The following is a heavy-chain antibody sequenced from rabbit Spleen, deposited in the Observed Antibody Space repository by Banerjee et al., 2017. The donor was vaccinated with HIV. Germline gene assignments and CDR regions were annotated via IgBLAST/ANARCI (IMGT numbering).Heavy chain of an antibody. D-gene: IGHD1-1*01. CDR2: IGAGVTYTT. J-gene: IGHJ3*01. Sequence: QSLEESGGDLVKPGASLTLTCTASGFSFSYSDYMCWVRQPPGKGPEWIACIGAGVTYTTYYATWAKGRFTISKTSSTTVTLQMTSLTAADTATYFCARDLPEIIGWNFGFWGPGTLVTVS. CDR1: GFSFSYSDY. CDR3: ARDLPEIIGWNFGF. V-gene: IGHV1S40*01.